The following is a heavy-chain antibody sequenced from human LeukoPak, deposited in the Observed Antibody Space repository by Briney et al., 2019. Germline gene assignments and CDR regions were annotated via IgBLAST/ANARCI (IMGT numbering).Heavy chain of an antibody. CDR1: GFSVSTDH. V-gene: IGHV3-53*01. Sequence: GGSLRLSCAASGFSVSTDHMSWVRQAPGKGLEWVSVIYNDGSTYYADTVKGRFTISRDNPKNTVDLLVNSLRAEDTAVYYCARVWELSYDYWGQGTLVTVSS. CDR3: ARVWELSYDY. D-gene: IGHD3-16*02. CDR2: IYNDGST. J-gene: IGHJ4*02.